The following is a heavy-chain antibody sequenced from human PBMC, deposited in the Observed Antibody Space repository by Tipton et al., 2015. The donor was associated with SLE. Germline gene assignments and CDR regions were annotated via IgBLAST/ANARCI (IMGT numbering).Heavy chain of an antibody. Sequence: SLRLSCAASGFTFSSYSMNWVRQAPGKGLEWVSSISSSSSYIYYADSVKGRFTISRDNAKNSLYLQMNSLKTEDTAVYYCTTDRGIADRPLFDYWGQGTLVAVSS. CDR1: GFTFSSYS. V-gene: IGHV3-21*03. CDR3: TTDRGIADRPLFDY. J-gene: IGHJ4*02. D-gene: IGHD6-6*01. CDR2: ISSSSSYI.